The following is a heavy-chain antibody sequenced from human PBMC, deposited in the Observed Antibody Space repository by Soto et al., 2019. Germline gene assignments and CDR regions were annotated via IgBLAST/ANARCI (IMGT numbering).Heavy chain of an antibody. V-gene: IGHV3-43*01. J-gene: IGHJ5*01. CDR1: GFTFEDYT. CDR2: ISWDGGST. CDR3: AKDGSQKDGDGNWLAS. Sequence: EVQLVESGGDVVQPGGSLRLSCAASGFTFEDYTIPWVRQAPGKGLEWVSLISWDGGSTYFADSVKGRFTISRDNSKNSLYLQMNRLKTEDTAFYYCAKDGSQKDGDGNWLASWGQGTLVTVSS. D-gene: IGHD7-27*01.